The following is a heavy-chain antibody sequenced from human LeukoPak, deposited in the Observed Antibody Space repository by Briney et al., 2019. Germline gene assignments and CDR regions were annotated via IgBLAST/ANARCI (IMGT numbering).Heavy chain of an antibody. V-gene: IGHV1-69*04. CDR1: GGTFSSYA. J-gene: IGHJ4*02. Sequence: EASVKVSCKASGGTFSSYAISWVRQAPGQGLEWMGRIIPILGIANYAQKFQGRVTITADKSTSTAYMELSSLRSEGTAVYYCARVSGGYEFDYWGQGTLVTVSS. D-gene: IGHD5-12*01. CDR3: ARVSGGYEFDY. CDR2: IIPILGIA.